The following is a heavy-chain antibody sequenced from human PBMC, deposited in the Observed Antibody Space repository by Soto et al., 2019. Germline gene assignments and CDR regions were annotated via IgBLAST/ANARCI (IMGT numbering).Heavy chain of an antibody. Sequence: GASVKVSCKASGYTFTSYDINWVRQATGQGLEWMGWMNPNSGNTGYAQKFQGRVTMTRNTSISTAYMELSSLRSEDTAVYYCATAIEPYTPTIAAAGTDYWGQGTLVTVSS. J-gene: IGHJ4*02. CDR2: MNPNSGNT. D-gene: IGHD6-13*01. CDR3: ATAIEPYTPTIAAAGTDY. V-gene: IGHV1-8*01. CDR1: GYTFTSYD.